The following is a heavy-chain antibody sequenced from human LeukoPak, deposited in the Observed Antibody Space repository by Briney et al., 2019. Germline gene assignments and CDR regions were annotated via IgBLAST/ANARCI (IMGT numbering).Heavy chain of an antibody. CDR1: GGSFSSYY. Sequence: SETLSLTCAVYGGSFSSYYWTWIRQPPGRGLGWIGEINHSGSTNYNPSLKSRVTISVDTSRSQFSLKLNSVTAADTAMYYCARGRDPYWGQGTLVTVSS. CDR2: INHSGST. D-gene: IGHD5-24*01. V-gene: IGHV4-34*01. CDR3: ARGRDPY. J-gene: IGHJ4*02.